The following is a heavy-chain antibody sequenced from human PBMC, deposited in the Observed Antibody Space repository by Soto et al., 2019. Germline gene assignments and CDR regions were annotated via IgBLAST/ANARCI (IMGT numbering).Heavy chain of an antibody. CDR3: AHSLIPNWGARGAFDY. CDR2: IYWDDDK. V-gene: IGHV2-5*02. CDR1: GFSLSTSGVG. J-gene: IGHJ4*02. D-gene: IGHD7-27*01. Sequence: QITLKESGPTLVKPTQTLTLTCTFSGFSLSTSGVGVGWIRQPPGKALEWLALIYWDDDKRYSPSLKSRLTITXXTXKXXVVLTMTHMDPVDTATYYCAHSLIPNWGARGAFDYWGQGTLVTVSS.